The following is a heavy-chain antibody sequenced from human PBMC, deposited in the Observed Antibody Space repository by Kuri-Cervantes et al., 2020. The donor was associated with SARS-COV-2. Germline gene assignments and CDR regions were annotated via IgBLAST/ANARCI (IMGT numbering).Heavy chain of an antibody. J-gene: IGHJ6*03. Sequence: ASVKVSCKASGYTFTDYDINWVRQATGQGLEWIGWMNPNSDNTGYAHKFQGRVTITTDTSKSTAYMELSSLRSDDTGVFYCARGVTQNFYGSGTYSLLGYFHYYMDVWGKGTTVTVSS. CDR2: MNPNSDNT. CDR1: GYTFTDYD. CDR3: ARGVTQNFYGSGTYSLLGYFHYYMDV. D-gene: IGHD3-10*01. V-gene: IGHV1-8*03.